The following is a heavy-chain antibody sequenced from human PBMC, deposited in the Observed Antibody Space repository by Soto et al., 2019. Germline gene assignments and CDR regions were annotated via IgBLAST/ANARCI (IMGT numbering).Heavy chain of an antibody. Sequence: QVQLVESGGGVVQPGRSLRLSCAASGFTFSSYGMHWVRQAPGKGLEWVAVISYDGSNKYYADSVKGRFTISRDNSKNTLDLQMNSLRAEDTAVYYCAKELIAAAGVPLFDYWGQGTLVTVSS. D-gene: IGHD6-13*01. CDR1: GFTFSSYG. J-gene: IGHJ4*02. V-gene: IGHV3-30*18. CDR3: AKELIAAAGVPLFDY. CDR2: ISYDGSNK.